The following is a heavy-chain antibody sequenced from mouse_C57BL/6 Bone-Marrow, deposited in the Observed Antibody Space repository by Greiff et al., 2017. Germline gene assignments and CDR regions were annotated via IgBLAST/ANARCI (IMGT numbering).Heavy chain of an antibody. CDR3: AKSVYYGSSSLNWYVDV. V-gene: IGHV1-50*01. CDR2: IDPSDSYS. J-gene: IGHJ1*03. D-gene: IGHD1-1*01. Sequence: QVQLKQPGAELVKPGASVKLSCKASGYTFTSYWMQWVKQRPGQGLEWIGEIDPSDSYSNYNQKFKGKATLTVDTSSSTAYMQLSSLTSEDSAVYYCAKSVYYGSSSLNWYVDVWGTGTTVTVSS. CDR1: GYTFTSYW.